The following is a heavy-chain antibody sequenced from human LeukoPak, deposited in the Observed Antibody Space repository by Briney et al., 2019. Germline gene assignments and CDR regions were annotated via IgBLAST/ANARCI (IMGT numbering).Heavy chain of an antibody. D-gene: IGHD1-26*01. J-gene: IGHJ4*02. CDR1: GFTFSSYG. CDR3: AKDRGRSYCPDH. CDR2: IRYDGSNK. V-gene: IGHV3-30*02. Sequence: GSLRLSCAASGFTFSSYGMHRVRQAPGKGLEWVAFIRYDGSNKYYADSVKGRFTISRDNSKNTLYLQMNSLRAEDTAVYYCAKDRGRSYCPDHWGQGNLVTVSS.